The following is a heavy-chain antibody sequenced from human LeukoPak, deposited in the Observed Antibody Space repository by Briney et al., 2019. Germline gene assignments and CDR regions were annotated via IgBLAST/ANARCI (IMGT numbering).Heavy chain of an antibody. J-gene: IGHJ3*02. D-gene: IGHD6-19*01. CDR2: INHRGST. CDR1: GGSFSDYY. Sequence: GSLRLSCAVYGGSFSDYYWTWIRQPPGKGLEWIGEINHRGSTHYNPSLKSRVTISVDTSKKQFSLKLSSVTAADTAVYYCATYSTGFDIWGQGTVVTVSS. CDR3: ATYSTGFDI. V-gene: IGHV4-34*01.